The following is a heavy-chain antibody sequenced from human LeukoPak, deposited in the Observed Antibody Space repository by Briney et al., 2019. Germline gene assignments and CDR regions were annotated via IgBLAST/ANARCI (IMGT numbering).Heavy chain of an antibody. V-gene: IGHV1-46*01. CDR1: GYTFINYY. CDR3: AREAGNNRWFDP. D-gene: IGHD1-14*01. CDR2: INPSGGST. J-gene: IGHJ5*02. Sequence: ASVKVSCKASGYTFINYYMHWVRQAPGQGLEWMGIINPSGGSTSYAQKFQGRVTMTRDMSTSTVYMELSSLRSEDKAVYYCAREAGNNRWFDPWGQGTLVTVSS.